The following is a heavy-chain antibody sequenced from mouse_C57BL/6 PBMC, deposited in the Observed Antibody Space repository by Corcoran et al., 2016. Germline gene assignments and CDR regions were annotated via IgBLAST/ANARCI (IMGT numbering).Heavy chain of an antibody. CDR3: ARSRAIRLVRGYFDV. CDR2: INTYSGVP. J-gene: IGHJ1*03. V-gene: IGHV9-3*01. CDR1: GYTFTTYG. Sequence: QIQLVQSGPELKKPGETVKISCKASGYTFTTYGMSWVKQAPGKGLKWMGWINTYSGVPTYADDFKGRFAFSLETSASTAYLQINNLKNEDTATYCCARSRAIRLVRGYFDVWGTGTTVTVSS.